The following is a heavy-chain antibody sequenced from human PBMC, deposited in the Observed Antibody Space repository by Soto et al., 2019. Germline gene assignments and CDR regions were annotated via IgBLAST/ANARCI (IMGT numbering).Heavy chain of an antibody. J-gene: IGHJ6*02. Sequence: QVQLVQSGAEVKKPGSSVKVSCKASGGTFSSYAISWVRQAPGQGLEWMGGIIPIFGTANYAQKFQGRVTITADESTSTAYMELSSLRSEDTAVYYCARGQIVVVIHDHYYGMDVWGQGTTVTVSS. V-gene: IGHV1-69*12. CDR2: IIPIFGTA. D-gene: IGHD3-22*01. CDR3: ARGQIVVVIHDHYYGMDV. CDR1: GGTFSSYA.